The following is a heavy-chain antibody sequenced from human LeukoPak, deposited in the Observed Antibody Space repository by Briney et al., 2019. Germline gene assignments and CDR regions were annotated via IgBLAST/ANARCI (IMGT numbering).Heavy chain of an antibody. Sequence: PGGSLRLFCAASGFTFSSYSMNWVRQAPGKGLEWVSSISSSSSYIYYADSVKGRFTISRDNAKNSLYLQMNSLRAEDTAVYYCARVGHYDFWSGYNDYWGQGTLVTVSS. J-gene: IGHJ4*02. CDR2: ISSSSSYI. CDR3: ARVGHYDFWSGYNDY. V-gene: IGHV3-21*01. D-gene: IGHD3-3*01. CDR1: GFTFSSYS.